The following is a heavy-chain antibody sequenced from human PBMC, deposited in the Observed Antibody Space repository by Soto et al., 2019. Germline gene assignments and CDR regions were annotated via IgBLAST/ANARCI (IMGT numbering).Heavy chain of an antibody. CDR1: GYDFNTNW. Sequence: PGESLKISCRGSGYDFNTNWFGWVRQLPGRGLGWVGIMYPGDSDTRYNPSLQGHVTLSVDVTVSTAFLQWRSLETSDTGMYFCARLPRDCNNTSCYYAGHWGQGTQVAVSS. D-gene: IGHD3-3*01. CDR3: ARLPRDCNNTSCYYAGH. CDR2: MYPGDSDT. J-gene: IGHJ4*02. V-gene: IGHV5-51*01.